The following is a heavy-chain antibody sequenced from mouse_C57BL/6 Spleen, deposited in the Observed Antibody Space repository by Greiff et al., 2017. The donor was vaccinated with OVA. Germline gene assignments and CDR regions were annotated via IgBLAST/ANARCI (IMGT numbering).Heavy chain of an antibody. CDR1: GYTFTGYW. CDR3: ARSYYYGSSYRTLFDY. D-gene: IGHD1-1*01. V-gene: IGHV1-9*01. CDR2: ILPGSGST. J-gene: IGHJ2*01. Sequence: VMLVESGAELMKPGASVKLSCKATGYTFTGYWIEWVKQRPGHGLEWIGEILPGSGSTNYNEKFKGKATFTADTSSNTAYMQLSSLTTEDSAIYYCARSYYYGSSYRTLFDYWGQGTTLTVSS.